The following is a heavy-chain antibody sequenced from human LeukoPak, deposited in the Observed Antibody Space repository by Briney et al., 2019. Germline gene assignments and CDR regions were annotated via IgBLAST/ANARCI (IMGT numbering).Heavy chain of an antibody. CDR1: GYSISSGYY. J-gene: IGHJ4*02. CDR2: IYHSGST. Sequence: SETLSLTCAVSGYSISSGYYWGWIRQPPGKGLEWIGSIYHSGSTYYNPSLKSRVTISVDTSKSQFSLKLSSVTAADTAVYYCARVKGNSSSWYLRYWGQGTLVTVSS. CDR3: ARVKGNSSSWYLRY. D-gene: IGHD6-13*01. V-gene: IGHV4-38-2*01.